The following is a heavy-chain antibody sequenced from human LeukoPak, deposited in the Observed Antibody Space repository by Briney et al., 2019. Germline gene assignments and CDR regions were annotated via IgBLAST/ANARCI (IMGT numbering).Heavy chain of an antibody. J-gene: IGHJ4*02. V-gene: IGHV4-59*01. CDR2: IYYSGST. CDR3: ARAGELHPLDY. Sequence: MTSETLSPTCTVSGGSISSYYWSWIRQPPGKGLEWIGYIYYSGSTNYNPSLKSRVTISVDTSKNQFSLKLSSVTAADTAVYYCARAGELHPLDYWGQGTLVTVSS. CDR1: GGSISSYY. D-gene: IGHD1-26*01.